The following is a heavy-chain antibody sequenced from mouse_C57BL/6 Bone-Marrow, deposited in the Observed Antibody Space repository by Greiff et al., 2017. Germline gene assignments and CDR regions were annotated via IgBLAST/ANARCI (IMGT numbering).Heavy chain of an antibody. Sequence: EVQLVESGGGLVQSGRSLRLSCATSGFTFSDFYMEWVRQAPGKGLEWIAASRNKANDYTTEYSASVKGRFIVSRDSSQSILYLQMNALRAEDTAIYYCARDAGTTVVAKDWYFDVWGTGTTVTVSS. D-gene: IGHD1-1*01. CDR3: ARDAGTTVVAKDWYFDV. CDR2: SRNKANDYTT. J-gene: IGHJ1*03. V-gene: IGHV7-1*01. CDR1: GFTFSDFY.